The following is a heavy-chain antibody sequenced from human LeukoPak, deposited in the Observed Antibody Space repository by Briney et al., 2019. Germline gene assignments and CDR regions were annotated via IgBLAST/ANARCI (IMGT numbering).Heavy chain of an antibody. CDR2: IKQDGNEK. CDR3: AREDYYDGSTDY. V-gene: IGHV3-7*01. D-gene: IGHD3-22*01. Sequence: GGSLRLPCAASGFTFSHYWMHWVRQAPGKGLEWVANIKQDGNEKSYVDSVKGRFTISRDNTENSLYLQMNSLRPEDTAVYYCAREDYYDGSTDYWGQGTLVTVSS. CDR1: GFTFSHYW. J-gene: IGHJ4*02.